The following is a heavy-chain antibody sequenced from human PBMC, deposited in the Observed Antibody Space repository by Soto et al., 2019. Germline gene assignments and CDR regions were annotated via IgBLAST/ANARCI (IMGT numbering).Heavy chain of an antibody. CDR1: GFAFSSYS. J-gene: IGHJ6*02. CDR3: ARDQRLGPEYGMDV. CDR2: ISSSSSYI. D-gene: IGHD3-9*01. Sequence: PGGSLRLSCAASGFAFSSYSMNWVRQAPGKGLEWVSSISSSSSYIYYADSVKGRFTISRDNAKNSLYLQMNSLRAEDTAVYYWARDQRLGPEYGMDVWGQGTTVTVSS. V-gene: IGHV3-21*01.